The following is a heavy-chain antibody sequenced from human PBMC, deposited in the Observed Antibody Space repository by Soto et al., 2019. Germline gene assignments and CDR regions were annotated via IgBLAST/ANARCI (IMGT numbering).Heavy chain of an antibody. J-gene: IGHJ5*02. Sequence: ASVEVSCNTSGYTLSNYGITWVRQAPGQPLEWLGWISLYSDGTNYAQKFQGRVSMTTDTSTTTAYMELRSLRSDDTAVYYCARVVPGAEAWFGPWGQGTLVTVS. CDR1: GYTLSNYG. CDR3: ARVVPGAEAWFGP. D-gene: IGHD2-2*01. V-gene: IGHV1-18*01. CDR2: ISLYSDGT.